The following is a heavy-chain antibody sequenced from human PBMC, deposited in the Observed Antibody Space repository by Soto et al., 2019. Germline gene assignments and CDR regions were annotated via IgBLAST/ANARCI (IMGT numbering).Heavy chain of an antibody. CDR1: GGSISSSSYY. D-gene: IGHD2-15*01. CDR3: ARRRSGGSCYEETGCWFDH. V-gene: IGHV4-39*07. J-gene: IGHJ5*02. CDR2: IYYSGST. Sequence: PSETLSLTCTVSGGSISSSSYYWDWIRQPPGKGLEWIGSIYYSGSTYYNPSLESRVTISVDTSKNQFSLKLSSVTAADTAVYYCARRRSGGSCYEETGCWFDHWGQGTLVTVSS.